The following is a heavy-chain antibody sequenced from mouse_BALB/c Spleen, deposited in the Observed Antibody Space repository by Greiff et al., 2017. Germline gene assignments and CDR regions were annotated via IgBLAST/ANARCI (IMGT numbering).Heavy chain of an antibody. Sequence: VQLKESGAELVKPGASVKLSCTASGFNIKDTYMHWVKQRPEQGLEWIGRIDPANGNTKYDPKFQGKATITADTSSNTAYLQLSSLTSEDTAVYYCARSSYYGNYYYAMDYWGQGTSVTVSS. D-gene: IGHD2-10*01. CDR2: IDPANGNT. CDR1: GFNIKDTY. J-gene: IGHJ4*01. V-gene: IGHV14-3*02. CDR3: ARSSYYGNYYYAMDY.